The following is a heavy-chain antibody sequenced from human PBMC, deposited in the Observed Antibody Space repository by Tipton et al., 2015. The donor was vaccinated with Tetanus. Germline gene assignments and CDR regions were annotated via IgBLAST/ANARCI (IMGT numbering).Heavy chain of an antibody. D-gene: IGHD4/OR15-4a*01. Sequence: SLRLSCAASGFTLSRYNLNWVRQAPGKGLEWVSSISSSSRYIYYADSVKGRFTISRDNAKNSLYLQMISLRAEDTAVYSCARVRTQGRRGLYAFDIWGQGTMVLVSS. CDR2: ISSSSRYI. J-gene: IGHJ3*02. CDR1: GFTLSRYN. V-gene: IGHV3-21*01. CDR3: ARVRTQGRRGLYAFDI.